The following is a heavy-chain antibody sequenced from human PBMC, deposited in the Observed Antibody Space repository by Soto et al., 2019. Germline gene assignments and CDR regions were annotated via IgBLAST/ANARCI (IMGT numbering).Heavy chain of an antibody. V-gene: IGHV1-8*01. D-gene: IGHD2-15*01. CDR3: GRGLSSWTFDY. CDR1: GYTFTSYD. CDR2: MNPNSGNT. Sequence: GASVKVSCKASGYTFTSYDINWVRQATGQGLEWMGWMNPNSGNTGYAQKFHGRVTMTRNTSISTAYMELSSLRSEDTAVYYCGRGLSSWTFDYWGQGTLVTVSS. J-gene: IGHJ4*02.